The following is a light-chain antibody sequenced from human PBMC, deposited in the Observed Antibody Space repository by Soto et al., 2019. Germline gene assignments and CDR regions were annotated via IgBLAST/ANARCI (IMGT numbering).Light chain of an antibody. CDR2: DAS. Sequence: EIVMTQSPATLSVSPGERVTLSCRASRSVNSKLAWYQQKPGQAPRLLIYDASTRATGIPAWFSGSGSGTEFILTISSLQSEDFAVYCCQQYDTWPPTFGQGTKVEIE. CDR1: RSVNSK. J-gene: IGKJ1*01. V-gene: IGKV3-15*01. CDR3: QQYDTWPPT.